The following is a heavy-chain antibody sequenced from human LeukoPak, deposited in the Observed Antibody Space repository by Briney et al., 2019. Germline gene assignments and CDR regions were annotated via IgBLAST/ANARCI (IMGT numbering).Heavy chain of an antibody. CDR1: GFTFSTYA. CDR2: ISYSGGNT. Sequence: GGSLRLSCAASGFTFSTYAMSWVRQAPGRGLEWVSAISYSGGNTYYADSVKGRFTTSRENSKSTLSLQMNSLRAEDTALYYCAKDPLGGGSSLINWFDSWGQGVWVTVSS. J-gene: IGHJ5*01. V-gene: IGHV3-23*01. CDR3: AKDPLGGGSSLINWFDS. D-gene: IGHD1-26*01.